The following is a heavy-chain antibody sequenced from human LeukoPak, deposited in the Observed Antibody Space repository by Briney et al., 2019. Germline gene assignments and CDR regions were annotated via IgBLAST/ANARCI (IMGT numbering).Heavy chain of an antibody. CDR2: IYYSGST. D-gene: IGHD1-26*01. V-gene: IGHV4-39*01. CDR1: GGSISSGGYY. Sequence: PSQTLSLTCTVSGGSISSGGYYWSWIRQPPGKGLEWIGSIYYSGSTYYNPSLKSRVTISVDTSKNQFSLKLSSVTAADTAVYYCARQVGATYFDYWGQGTLVTVSS. CDR3: ARQVGATYFDY. J-gene: IGHJ4*02.